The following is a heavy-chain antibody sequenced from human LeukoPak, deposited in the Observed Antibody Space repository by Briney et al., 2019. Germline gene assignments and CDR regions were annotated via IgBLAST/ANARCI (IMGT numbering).Heavy chain of an antibody. CDR2: SHKSGST. J-gene: IGHJ4*02. CDR1: GGSISNYH. D-gene: IGHD3-10*01. V-gene: IGHV4-59*12. Sequence: SETLSLTCTVSGGSISNYHWTWIRQSPGKTLEWIGCSHKSGSTHYNPSLRSRVTISVDTSKNQFSLKLSSVTAADTAVYYCARGYYYGSGTYLSSRSPPQNRAQADYWGQGTLVTVSS. CDR3: ARGYYYGSGTYLSSRSPPQNRAQADY.